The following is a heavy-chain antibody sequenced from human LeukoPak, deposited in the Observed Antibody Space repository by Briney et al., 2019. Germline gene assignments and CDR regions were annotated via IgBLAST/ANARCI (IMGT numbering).Heavy chain of an antibody. J-gene: IGHJ4*02. CDR3: ARWRASSYYYDSSGTGDY. CDR2: ISAYNGNT. V-gene: IGHV1-18*01. CDR1: GYTFTSYG. D-gene: IGHD3-22*01. Sequence: ASVKVSCKASGYTFTSYGISWVRQAPGQGLEWMGWISAYNGNTNYAQKLQGRVTMTTDTSTSTAYMELRSLRSDDTAVYYCARWRASSYYYDSSGTGDYWGQGTLVTVSS.